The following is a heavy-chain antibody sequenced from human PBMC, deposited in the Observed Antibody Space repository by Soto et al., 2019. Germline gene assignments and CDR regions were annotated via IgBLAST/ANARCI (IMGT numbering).Heavy chain of an antibody. Sequence: ASVKFSCKASGYDFTAYDINWVRQASGQGLEWMGWMNPINGATGSARRFQGRVSMTRNTATGTAYLELTSLRSDDTAVYYCGRGPSPRAPAGGTPYYYAMDVWGQGTTVTVSS. CDR2: MNPINGAT. CDR1: GYDFTAYD. D-gene: IGHD6-13*01. CDR3: GRGPSPRAPAGGTPYYYAMDV. V-gene: IGHV1-8*02. J-gene: IGHJ6*02.